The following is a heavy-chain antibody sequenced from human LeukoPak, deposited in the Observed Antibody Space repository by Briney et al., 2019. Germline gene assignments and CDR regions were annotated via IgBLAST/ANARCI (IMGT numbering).Heavy chain of an antibody. CDR1: GFTFSSYA. V-gene: IGHV3-30-3*01. CDR3: ARGFILWFGQIGPFDY. CDR2: ISYDGSNK. J-gene: IGHJ4*02. D-gene: IGHD3-10*01. Sequence: GRSLRLSCAASGFTFSSYAMHWVRQAPGKGLEWVAVISYDGSNKYYADSVKGRFTISRDNSKNTLYLQMNSLRAEDTAVYYCARGFILWFGQIGPFDYWGQGTLVTVSS.